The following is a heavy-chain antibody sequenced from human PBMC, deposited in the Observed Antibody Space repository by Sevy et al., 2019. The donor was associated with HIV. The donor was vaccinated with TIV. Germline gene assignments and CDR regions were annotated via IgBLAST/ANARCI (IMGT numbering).Heavy chain of an antibody. CDR2: ISHDGRYK. J-gene: IGHJ4*02. D-gene: IGHD2-21*02. CDR1: GFTFTNYD. V-gene: IGHV3-30*03. CDR3: ARLVSCGGDCYYLDS. Sequence: GRSLRLSCAASGFTFTNYDLHWVRQAPGKGLDWVAVISHDGRYKNYGDSVKVRFTISRDNLRNTLFLQMDTLRPDDKAVYFCARLVSCGGDCYYLDSWGQGALVTVSS.